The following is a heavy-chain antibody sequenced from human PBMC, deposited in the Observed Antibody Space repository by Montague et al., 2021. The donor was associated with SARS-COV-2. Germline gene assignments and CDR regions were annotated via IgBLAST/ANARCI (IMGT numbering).Heavy chain of an antibody. CDR2: IYYSGTT. J-gene: IGHJ4*02. Sequence: SETLSLTCSVSSGSIISSGYYWGWLRQPPGKELEWIGNIYYSGTTYYNPSLQSRGTISVDTSKNHLSLRLSSVTAADTAVYFCARGMIRGVTNPFDYWGQGSQVTVSS. D-gene: IGHD3-10*01. CDR1: SGSIISSGYY. CDR3: ARGMIRGVTNPFDY. V-gene: IGHV4-39*02.